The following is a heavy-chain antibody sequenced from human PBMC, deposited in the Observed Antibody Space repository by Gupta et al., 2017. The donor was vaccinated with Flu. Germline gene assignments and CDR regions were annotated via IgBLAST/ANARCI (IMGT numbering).Heavy chain of an antibody. Sequence: QVQLVQSGAEVKKPGSSVKVSCKASGGTFSSYAISWVRQAPGQGLEWMGGIIPIFGTANYAQKFQGRVTITADKSTSTAYMELSSLRSEDTAVYYCARVILAVAGTPIHPNYYYYYGMDVWGQGTTVTVSS. D-gene: IGHD6-19*01. CDR1: GGTFSSYA. CDR2: IIPIFGTA. CDR3: ARVILAVAGTPIHPNYYYYYGMDV. J-gene: IGHJ6*02. V-gene: IGHV1-69*06.